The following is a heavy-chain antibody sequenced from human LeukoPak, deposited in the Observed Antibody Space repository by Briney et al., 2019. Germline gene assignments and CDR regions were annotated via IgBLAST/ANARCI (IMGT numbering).Heavy chain of an antibody. CDR3: ARLYYDFWSGYYYYYYYYMDV. CDR1: GGSISSGSYY. Sequence: SETLSLTCTVSGGSISSGSYYWSWIRQPAGKGLEWIGRIYTNGSTNYNPSLKSRVTISVDTSKNQFSLKLSSVTAADTAVYYCARLYYDFWSGYYYYYYYYMDVWGKGTTVTVSS. D-gene: IGHD3-3*01. J-gene: IGHJ6*03. CDR2: IYTNGST. V-gene: IGHV4-61*02.